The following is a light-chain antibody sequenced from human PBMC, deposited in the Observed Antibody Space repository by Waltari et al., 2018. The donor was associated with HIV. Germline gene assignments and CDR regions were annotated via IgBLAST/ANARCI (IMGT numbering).Light chain of an antibody. V-gene: IGLV2-11*01. CDR1: SSHVAGYNS. CDR2: DVS. J-gene: IGLJ2*01. CDR3: CSYAGSYTV. Sequence: QSALTQPRSVSGSPGQSVTISCTGTSSHVAGYNSVSWYQQHPGKAPKFMIYDVSKRPSGVPDRFSGSKSGNTASLTISGLQAEEEADYYCCSYAGSYTVFGGGTKLTVL.